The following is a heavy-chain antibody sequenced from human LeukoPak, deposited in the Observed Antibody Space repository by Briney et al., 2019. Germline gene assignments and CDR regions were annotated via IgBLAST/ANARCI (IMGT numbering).Heavy chain of an antibody. CDR2: IYYSGST. Sequence: SETLSLTCTVSGASVSGSAYYWGWIRQPPGKGLEWIGNIYYSGSTYYNESLESRVTMSVDTSKNQFSLKLSSVTAADTAVYYCARDQGRWLQVRSGTDLEYYYYYMDVWGKGTTVTISS. CDR3: ARDQGRWLQVRSGTDLEYYYYYMDV. V-gene: IGHV4-39*07. CDR1: GASVSGSAYY. D-gene: IGHD5-24*01. J-gene: IGHJ6*03.